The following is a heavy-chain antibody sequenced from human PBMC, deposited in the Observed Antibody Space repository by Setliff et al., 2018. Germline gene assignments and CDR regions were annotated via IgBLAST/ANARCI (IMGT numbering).Heavy chain of an antibody. V-gene: IGHV7-4-1*02. Sequence: ASVKVSCKASVCTFTNYAMTWLRQARGQGLEYMGWSNTNTGNPIYAQGVTGRFVLSLDTSVRTAYLQISSLKSEDTAVYYCARGSRFGTIVYKGYYYMDVWGKGTTVTVSS. CDR3: ARGSRFGTIVYKGYYYMDV. CDR2: SNTNTGNP. J-gene: IGHJ6*03. D-gene: IGHD3-10*01. CDR1: VCTFTNYA.